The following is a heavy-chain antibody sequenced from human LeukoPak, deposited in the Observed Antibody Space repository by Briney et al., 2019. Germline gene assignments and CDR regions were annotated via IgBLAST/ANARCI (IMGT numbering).Heavy chain of an antibody. D-gene: IGHD2-15*01. CDR3: ARVLRYCSGGNCYSGGLGYMDV. V-gene: IGHV1-2*02. J-gene: IGHJ6*03. CDR1: GYTFTGYY. CDR2: INPNSGGT. Sequence: ASVKVSCKASGYTFTGYYMYWVRQAPGQGLEWMGWINPNSGGTKYAQKFQGRVTMTRDTSISTAYMELSRLRSDDTAVYYCARVLRYCSGGNCYSGGLGYMDVWGKGTTVTISS.